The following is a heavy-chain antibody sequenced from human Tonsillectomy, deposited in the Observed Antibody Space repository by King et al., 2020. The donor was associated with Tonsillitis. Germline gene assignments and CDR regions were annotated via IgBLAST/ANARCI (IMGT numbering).Heavy chain of an antibody. CDR1: GYTFNSYD. D-gene: IGHD2-15*01. Sequence: VQLVESGAEVKKPGASVKVSCKASGYTFNSYDINWVRQATGQGLEWMGWMNPNSGNTGYAQKFQGRVTMTRNTSISTAYMELSSLRSEDTAVYYCARGYCSGGSCYSVMRARWFDPWGQGTLVTVSS. V-gene: IGHV1-8*01. CDR2: MNPNSGNT. J-gene: IGHJ5*02. CDR3: ARGYCSGGSCYSVMRARWFDP.